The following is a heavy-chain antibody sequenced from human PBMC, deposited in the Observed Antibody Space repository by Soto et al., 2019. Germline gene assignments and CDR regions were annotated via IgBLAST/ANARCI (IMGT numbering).Heavy chain of an antibody. CDR3: ARNKDREQLGGNYYYALDV. CDR2: IIPIFRTP. V-gene: IGHV1-69*05. CDR1: GDTFDTFA. J-gene: IGHJ6*02. D-gene: IGHD1-1*01. Sequence: QVQLVQSGAEVLMPGSSVKVSCKASGDTFDTFAISWVRQAPGQGLEWMGGIIPIFRTPDYAQKFQGRVTXTXDXXTSTAYMELSSLRSEDTAVYYCARNKDREQLGGNYYYALDVWGQGTTVTVSS.